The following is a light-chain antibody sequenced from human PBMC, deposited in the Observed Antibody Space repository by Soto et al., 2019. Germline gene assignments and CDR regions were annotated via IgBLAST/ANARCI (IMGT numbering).Light chain of an antibody. CDR1: QSVSSN. CDR3: QQYGSSPLS. V-gene: IGKV3-20*01. Sequence: IVLTQSPATLSLSPGERATLSCRTSQSVSSNLVWYQQKPGRAPRLLIYGASNRATGIPDRFSGSGSGTDFTLTISRLEPEDFAVYYCQQYGSSPLSFGGGTTV. CDR2: GAS. J-gene: IGKJ4*01.